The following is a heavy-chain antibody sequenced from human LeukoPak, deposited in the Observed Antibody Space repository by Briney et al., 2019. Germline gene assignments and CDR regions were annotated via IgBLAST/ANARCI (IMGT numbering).Heavy chain of an antibody. CDR1: GYTFTGYY. V-gene: IGHV1-2*06. D-gene: IGHD3-3*01. CDR3: ARDLRDFWSGCGY. Sequence: GASVKVSCKASGYTFTGYYMHWVRQAPGQGLEWIGRINPNSGGTNYAQKFQGRVTMTRNTSISTAYMELSSLRSEDTAVYYCARDLRDFWSGCGYWGQGTPVTVSS. CDR2: INPNSGGT. J-gene: IGHJ4*02.